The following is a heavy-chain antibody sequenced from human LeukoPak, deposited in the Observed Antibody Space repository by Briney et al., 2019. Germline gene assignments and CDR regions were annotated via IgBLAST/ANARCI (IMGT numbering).Heavy chain of an antibody. Sequence: SETLSLTCTVSGGSISSSSYYWGWIRQPPGKGLEWIGSIYYSGSTYYNPSLKSRVTISVDTSRNQFSLKLSSVTAADTAVYYCARRPTYYYDSSGYYSGYFQHWGQGTLVTVSS. CDR3: ARRPTYYYDSSGYYSGYFQH. V-gene: IGHV4-39*01. CDR1: GGSISSSSYY. CDR2: IYYSGST. D-gene: IGHD3-22*01. J-gene: IGHJ1*01.